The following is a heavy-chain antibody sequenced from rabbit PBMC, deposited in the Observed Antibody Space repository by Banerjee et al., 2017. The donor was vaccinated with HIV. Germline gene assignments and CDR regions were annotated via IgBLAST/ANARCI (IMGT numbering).Heavy chain of an antibody. CDR3: ARAAYTYAYSGYAFDP. Sequence: QSLEESGGALVTPGGTLTLTCTASGFSFSSSYYMCWVRQAPGKGLEWIACIYAGSSGSTYYASWAKGRFTISKTSSTTVTLQMTSLTAADTATYFCARAAYTYAYSGYAFDPWGQGTLVTVS. J-gene: IGHJ2*01. CDR1: GFSFSSSYY. D-gene: IGHD6-1*01. V-gene: IGHV1S40*01. CDR2: IYAGSSGST.